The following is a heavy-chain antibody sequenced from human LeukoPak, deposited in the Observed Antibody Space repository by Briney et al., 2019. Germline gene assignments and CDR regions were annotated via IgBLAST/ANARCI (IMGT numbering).Heavy chain of an antibody. Sequence: SETLSLTCTVSGGSISNYYWSWIRQPAGKGLEWIGRIYTSETTNYNPSLNSRVTMSVDTSKNQFSLKLSSVTAADTALYYCARAGSGWYVFDYWGQGTLVTVSS. CDR3: ARAGSGWYVFDY. J-gene: IGHJ4*02. CDR1: GGSISNYY. CDR2: IYTSETT. V-gene: IGHV4-4*07. D-gene: IGHD6-19*01.